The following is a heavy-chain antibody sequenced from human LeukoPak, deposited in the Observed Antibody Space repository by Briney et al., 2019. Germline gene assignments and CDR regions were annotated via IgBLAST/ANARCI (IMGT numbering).Heavy chain of an antibody. V-gene: IGHV4-61*02. CDR3: ARDYGSGDQKFFDP. CDR1: GGSISTGSYS. J-gene: IGHJ5*02. CDR2: IYTSGST. Sequence: PSQTLSLTCTASGGSISTGSYSWNWIRQPAGKGLEWIGRIYTSGSTNYNPSLKSRVTVSVDTSKNQFSLKLSSVTAADTAVYYCARDYGSGDQKFFDPWGQGTLVTVSS. D-gene: IGHD3-10*01.